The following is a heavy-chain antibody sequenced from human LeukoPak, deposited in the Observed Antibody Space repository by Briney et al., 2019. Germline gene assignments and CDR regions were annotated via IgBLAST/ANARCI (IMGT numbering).Heavy chain of an antibody. CDR3: ARHNSTWYCGLDP. CDR1: GGSISSDY. D-gene: IGHD4-23*01. V-gene: IGHV4-59*08. CDR2: LYYNGVT. Sequence: PSETLSLTCTVSGGSISSDYWSWIRQPPGKGLEWIGYLYYNGVTNYNPSLESRVTISVDTSKKQFSLKLSSVTAADTAVYYCARHNSTWYCGLDPWGQGTLVTVSS. J-gene: IGHJ5*02.